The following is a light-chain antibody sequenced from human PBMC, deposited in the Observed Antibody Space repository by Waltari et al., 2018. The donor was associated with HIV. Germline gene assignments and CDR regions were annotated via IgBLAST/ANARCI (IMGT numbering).Light chain of an antibody. V-gene: IGKV3-15*01. CDR3: QQYNNWPGIT. CDR2: GAS. Sequence: VMTQSPATLSVSPGERATLSCRASQSINNNLAWYQQKPGQAPRLLIYGASTGATGIPARFSGSGSGTEFTLTISSLQSEDFAVYYCQQYNNWPGITFGPGTKVDIK. CDR1: QSINNN. J-gene: IGKJ3*01.